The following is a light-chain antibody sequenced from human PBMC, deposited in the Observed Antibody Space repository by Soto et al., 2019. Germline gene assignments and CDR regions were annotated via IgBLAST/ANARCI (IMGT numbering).Light chain of an antibody. CDR1: SSNIGINT. CDR3: GAWDDSLNGYV. V-gene: IGLV1-44*01. J-gene: IGLJ1*01. Sequence: QSVVTQPSSASGTPGQRVTISCSGRSSNIGINTVNWYQQLPGTAPKVLIYKNNLRPSGVPDRFSGSKSGTSASLAISGLESVDEADYFCGAWDDSLNGYVFGTATKVTVL. CDR2: KNN.